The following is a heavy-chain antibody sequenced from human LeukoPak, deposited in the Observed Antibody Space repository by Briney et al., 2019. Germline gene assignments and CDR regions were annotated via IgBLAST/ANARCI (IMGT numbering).Heavy chain of an antibody. CDR1: EFTFSSYA. Sequence: GGSLRLSCAASEFTFSSYAMHWVRQAPGKGLEWVATISYDGSNKYYADSVKGRLTISRDNSKSTPYLQMNGLRSEDTAVYYCATDPTDYWGQGTLVTVSS. CDR3: ATDPTDY. CDR2: ISYDGSNK. J-gene: IGHJ4*02. V-gene: IGHV3-30-3*02.